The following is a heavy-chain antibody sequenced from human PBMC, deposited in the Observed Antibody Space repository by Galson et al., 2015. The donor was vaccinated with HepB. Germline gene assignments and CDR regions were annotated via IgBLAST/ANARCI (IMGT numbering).Heavy chain of an antibody. D-gene: IGHD6-19*01. V-gene: IGHV1-18*04. CDR1: GYTFTSYG. CDR2: ISAYNGNT. CDR3: ARTGYSSGWTPSDTNYHYYGMDV. J-gene: IGHJ6*02. Sequence: SVKVSCKASGYTFTSYGISWVRQAPGQGFEWMGWISAYNGNTNYAQKLQGRVTMATDTSTSTAYMELGSLRSDDTAVYYCARTGYSSGWTPSDTNYHYYGMDVWGQGTTVTVSS.